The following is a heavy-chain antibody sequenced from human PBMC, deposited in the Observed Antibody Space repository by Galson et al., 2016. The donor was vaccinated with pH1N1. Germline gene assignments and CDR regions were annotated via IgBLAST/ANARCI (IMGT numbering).Heavy chain of an antibody. CDR2: ISYDGSVE. D-gene: IGHD3-3*01. CDR1: GFTFSSFG. Sequence: SLRLSCAASGFTFSSFGMHWVRQAPGKGLEWMAVISYDGSVEYYGDSVKGRFSNSRDNSKNTLYLQMNSLRPEDTAVYYCAKESGEDWSGSKRYSFDYWGQGALVTVSS. J-gene: IGHJ4*02. CDR3: AKESGEDWSGSKRYSFDY. V-gene: IGHV3-30*18.